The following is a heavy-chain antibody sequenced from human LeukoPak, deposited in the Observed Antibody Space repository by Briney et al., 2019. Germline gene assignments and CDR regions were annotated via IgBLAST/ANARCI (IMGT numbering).Heavy chain of an antibody. J-gene: IGHJ3*02. Sequence: GESLKISCKGSGYSFTSYWIGWVRQMPGKGLEWMGIIYPGDSDTRYSPSFQGQVTISADKSISTAYLQRSSLKASDTAMYYCARQHYDFWSGYYPDAFDIWGQGTMVTVSS. CDR3: ARQHYDFWSGYYPDAFDI. V-gene: IGHV5-51*01. D-gene: IGHD3-3*01. CDR1: GYSFTSYW. CDR2: IYPGDSDT.